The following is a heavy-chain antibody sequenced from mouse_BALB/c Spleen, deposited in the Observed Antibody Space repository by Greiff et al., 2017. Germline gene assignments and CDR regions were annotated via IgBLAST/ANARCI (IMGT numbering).Heavy chain of an antibody. D-gene: IGHD2-1*01. V-gene: IGHV3-6*02. CDR3: ARGGFYGNYAFAY. CDR1: GYSITSGYY. Sequence: DVKLQESGPGLVKPSQSLSLTCSVTGYSITSGYYWNWIRQFPGNKLEWMGYISYDGSNNYNPSLKNRISITRDTSKNQFFLKLNSVTTEDTATYYCARGGFYGNYAFAYWGQGTLVTVSA. CDR2: ISYDGSN. J-gene: IGHJ3*01.